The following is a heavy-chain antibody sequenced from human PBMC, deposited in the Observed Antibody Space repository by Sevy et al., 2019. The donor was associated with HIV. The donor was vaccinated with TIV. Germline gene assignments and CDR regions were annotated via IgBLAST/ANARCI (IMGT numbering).Heavy chain of an antibody. V-gene: IGHV3-53*01. CDR1: GFDVSSTY. D-gene: IGHD3-22*01. J-gene: IGHJ3*02. CDR3: ARLSVYYYDSDGYYTTGNAFDI. Sequence: GGSLRLSCAATGFDVSSTYMSWVRQGPGKGLEWVSIIYRGENTHYTDSVKGRFTISRDNSKNTLFLQMNSLRAEDTAVYDCARLSVYYYDSDGYYTTGNAFDIWGQGTMVTVSS. CDR2: IYRGENT.